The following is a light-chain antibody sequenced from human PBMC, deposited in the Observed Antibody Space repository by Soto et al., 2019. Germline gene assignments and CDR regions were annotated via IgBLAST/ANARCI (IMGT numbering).Light chain of an antibody. V-gene: IGLV4-69*01. CDR3: QTWGTGLLV. Sequence: QLVLTQSPSASASLGASVKLTCTLRSGHRTYAIAWHQQQPEKGPRYLMNLNSDGRHTKGDGIPDRFSGSSSGTERYLTISSLQSEDDADYYCQTWGTGLLVFGGGTKVTVL. CDR1: SGHRTYA. J-gene: IGLJ2*01. CDR2: LNSDGRH.